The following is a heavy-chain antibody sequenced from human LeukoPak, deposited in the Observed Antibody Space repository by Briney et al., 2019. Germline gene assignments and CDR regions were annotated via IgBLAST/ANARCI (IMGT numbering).Heavy chain of an antibody. Sequence: ASVKVSCKASGYTFTGYYMHWVRQAPGQGLEWMGWINPNSGGTNYAQKFQGRVTMTRDTSISTAYMELRRLRSDDTAVYYCARDQGGSFVLDYWGQGTLVTVSS. CDR2: INPNSGGT. V-gene: IGHV1-2*02. D-gene: IGHD1-26*01. J-gene: IGHJ4*02. CDR1: GYTFTGYY. CDR3: ARDQGGSFVLDY.